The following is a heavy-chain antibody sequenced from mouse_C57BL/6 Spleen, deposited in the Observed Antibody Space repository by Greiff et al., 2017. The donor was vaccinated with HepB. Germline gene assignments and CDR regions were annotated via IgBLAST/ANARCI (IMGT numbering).Heavy chain of an antibody. J-gene: IGHJ2*01. D-gene: IGHD1-2*01. V-gene: IGHV3-6*01. CDR2: ISYDGSN. CDR3: ARHRYGRGFDY. Sequence: VQLKQSGPGLVKPSQSLSLTCSVTGYSITSGSYWYWIRQFPGNKLEWMGYISYDGSNNYNPSLKNRITITRDTSKNPFCLKLNSVTTEDTATYYCARHRYGRGFDYLGQGTTLTVSS. CDR1: GYSITSGSY.